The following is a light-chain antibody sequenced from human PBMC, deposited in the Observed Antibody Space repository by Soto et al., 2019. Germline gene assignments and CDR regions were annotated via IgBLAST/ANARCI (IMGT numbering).Light chain of an antibody. V-gene: IGKV1-8*01. CDR3: QHYNSYSEA. J-gene: IGKJ1*01. Sequence: AIRRTQSPSSLSASTGDRVTITCRASQGISSYLAWYQQKPGKAPKLLIYKASTLKSGVPSRFSGSGSGTEFILTISSLQPDDFATYYCQHYNSYSEAFGQGTKVDIK. CDR2: KAS. CDR1: QGISSY.